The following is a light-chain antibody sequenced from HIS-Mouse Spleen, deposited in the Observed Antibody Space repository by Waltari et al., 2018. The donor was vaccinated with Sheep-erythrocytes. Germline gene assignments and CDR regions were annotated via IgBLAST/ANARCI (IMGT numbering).Light chain of an antibody. CDR2: YDD. V-gene: IGLV1-36*01. J-gene: IGLJ3*02. Sequence: HSVLTQPPSVSVAPRQRVTISCSGSSPNSGNNAVHWYQQLPGKAPKLLIYYDDLLPSGVSDRFSGSKSGTSASLAISGLQSEDEADYYCAAWDDSLNGPVFGGGTKLTVL. CDR1: SPNSGNNA. CDR3: AAWDDSLNGPV.